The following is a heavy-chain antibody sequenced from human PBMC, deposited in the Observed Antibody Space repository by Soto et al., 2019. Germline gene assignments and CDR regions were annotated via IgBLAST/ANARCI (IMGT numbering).Heavy chain of an antibody. Sequence: PGGSLRLSCAASGFTFSSYWMHWVRQAPGKGLVWVSRINSDGSSTSYADSVKGRFTISRDNAKNTLYLQMNSLRAEDTAVYYCARPLKGSSWYATFWFDPWGQGTLVTVSS. CDR3: ARPLKGSSWYATFWFDP. J-gene: IGHJ5*02. CDR1: GFTFSSYW. V-gene: IGHV3-74*01. CDR2: INSDGSST. D-gene: IGHD6-13*01.